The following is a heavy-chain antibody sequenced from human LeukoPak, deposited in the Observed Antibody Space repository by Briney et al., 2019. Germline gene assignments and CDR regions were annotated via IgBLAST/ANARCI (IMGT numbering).Heavy chain of an antibody. CDR2: VNPNSGGT. Sequence: GASVKVSCKASGYTFTGYYMHWVRQAPGQGLEWMGWVNPNSGGTNYAQKFQGWVTMTRDTSISTAYMELSRLRSDDTAVYYCAREGSEYYYDSSGSNLFDYWGQGTLVTVSS. D-gene: IGHD3-22*01. V-gene: IGHV1-2*04. J-gene: IGHJ4*02. CDR1: GYTFTGYY. CDR3: AREGSEYYYDSSGSNLFDY.